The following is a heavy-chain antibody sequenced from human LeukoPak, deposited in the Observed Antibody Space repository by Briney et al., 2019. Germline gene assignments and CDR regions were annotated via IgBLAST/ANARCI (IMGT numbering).Heavy chain of an antibody. J-gene: IGHJ1*01. CDR1: GFTFSDYY. V-gene: IGHV3-11*04. CDR3: TTPAAGPRAEYSQH. D-gene: IGHD6-13*01. CDR2: ISSSGSTI. Sequence: GGSLRLSCAASGFTFSDYYMSWIRQAPGKGLEWVSYISSSGSTIYYADSVKGRFTISRDNAKNSLYLQMSSLRVEDTAVYYCTTPAAGPRAEYSQHWGQGTLVTVSS.